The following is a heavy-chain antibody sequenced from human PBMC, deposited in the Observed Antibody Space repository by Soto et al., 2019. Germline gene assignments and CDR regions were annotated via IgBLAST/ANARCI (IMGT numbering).Heavy chain of an antibody. J-gene: IGHJ5*02. CDR3: ARDRGRYCRGGSCYSLNWFDP. V-gene: IGHV1-69*06. D-gene: IGHD2-15*01. Sequence: QVQLVQSGAEVKKPGSSVKVSCKASGGTFSSYAISWVRQAPGQGLEWMGGIIPIFGTANYAQKFQGRVTITADKSSSTAYMELSSLRSEETAVYYCARDRGRYCRGGSCYSLNWFDPWGQGTLVTVSS. CDR1: GGTFSSYA. CDR2: IIPIFGTA.